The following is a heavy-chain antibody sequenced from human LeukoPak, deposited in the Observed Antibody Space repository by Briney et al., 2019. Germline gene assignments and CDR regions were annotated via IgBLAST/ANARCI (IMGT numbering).Heavy chain of an antibody. CDR1: GYTFTSYA. Sequence: ASVKVSCKASGYTFTSYAMHWVRQAPGQRLEWMGRINAGNGNTKYSQEFQGRVTITRDTSASTAYMELSSLRSEDMAVYYCARESYYDSSGYRPLDYWGQGTLVTVSS. D-gene: IGHD3-22*01. CDR3: ARESYYDSSGYRPLDY. J-gene: IGHJ4*02. V-gene: IGHV1-3*03. CDR2: INAGNGNT.